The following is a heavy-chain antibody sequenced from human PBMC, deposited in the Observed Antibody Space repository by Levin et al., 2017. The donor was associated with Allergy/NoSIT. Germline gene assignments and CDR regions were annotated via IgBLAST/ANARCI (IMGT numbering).Heavy chain of an antibody. CDR3: TTYSSSWYYFDY. CDR1: GITFSNAW. J-gene: IGHJ4*02. V-gene: IGHV3-15*01. CDR2: IKSNTDGGTT. D-gene: IGHD6-13*01. Sequence: GGSLRLSCAASGITFSNAWMSWARQAPGKGLEWVGRIKSNTDGGTTEYAALVKGRFSIPRDDSKNTLYLQMNSLKTEDTAIYFCTTYSSSWYYFDYWGQGTLVTVSS.